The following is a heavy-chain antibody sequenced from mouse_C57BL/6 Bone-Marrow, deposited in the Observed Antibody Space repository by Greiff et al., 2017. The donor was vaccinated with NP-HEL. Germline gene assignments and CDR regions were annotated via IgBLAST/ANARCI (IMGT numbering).Heavy chain of an antibody. Sequence: EVQRVESGGGLVQPGGSLKLSCAASGFTFSDYGMAWVRQAPRKGPEWVAFISNLAYSLYYADTVTGRFPISRENAKNTLYREMSSLRSEYTAMYYCARQYYYGSSYGYYAMDYWGQGTSVTVSS. CDR2: ISNLAYSL. V-gene: IGHV5-15*01. J-gene: IGHJ4*01. CDR1: GFTFSDYG. CDR3: ARQYYYGSSYGYYAMDY. D-gene: IGHD1-1*01.